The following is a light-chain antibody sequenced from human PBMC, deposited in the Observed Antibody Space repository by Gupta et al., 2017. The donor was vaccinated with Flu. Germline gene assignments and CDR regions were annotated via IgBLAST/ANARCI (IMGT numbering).Light chain of an antibody. CDR2: GGS. Sequence: IQMTHLPSPLSALVGDRVTITCGASQNINNYLTWYQKKPGKAPDLLIYGGSTWQSGVPSRFSGRGYGTDFTLTIDGLQPEDFAAYYCQQSFSTLPYTFGPGTKVEIK. CDR3: QQSFSTLPYT. CDR1: QNINNY. J-gene: IGKJ3*01. V-gene: IGKV1-39*01.